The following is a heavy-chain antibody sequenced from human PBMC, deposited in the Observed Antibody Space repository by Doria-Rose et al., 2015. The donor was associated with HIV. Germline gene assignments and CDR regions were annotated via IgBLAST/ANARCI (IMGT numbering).Heavy chain of an antibody. CDR1: GASVSSRGYY. CDR3: ARMGSYRELDY. D-gene: IGHD3-3*01. J-gene: IGHJ4*02. CDR2: TYYTGTS. V-gene: IGHV4-31*03. Sequence: QVQLQQWGPGLVKPSETLSLTCSVSGASVSSRGYYWNWIRQVPGKGLESLGYTYYTGTSDYSPSLKSRLNMAVDTSKNQFSLKLSSVTVADTAVYYCARMGSYRELDYWGQGALVIVSA.